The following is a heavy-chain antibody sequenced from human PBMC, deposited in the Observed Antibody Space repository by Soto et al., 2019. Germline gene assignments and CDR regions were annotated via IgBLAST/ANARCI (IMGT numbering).Heavy chain of an antibody. J-gene: IGHJ4*02. V-gene: IGHV1-69*13. CDR2: IIPIFGTA. D-gene: IGHD3-22*01. CDR3: ARGPPIYDSSGYRERYFDY. Sequence: GASVKVSCKASGGTFSSYAISWVRQAPGQGLEWMGGIIPIFGTANYAQKFQGRVTITADESTSTAYMELSSLRSEDTAVYYCARGPPIYDSSGYRERYFDYWGQGTLVTVSS. CDR1: GGTFSSYA.